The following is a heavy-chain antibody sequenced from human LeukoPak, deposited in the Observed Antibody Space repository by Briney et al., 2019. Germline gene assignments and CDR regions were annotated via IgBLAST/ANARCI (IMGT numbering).Heavy chain of an antibody. CDR3: ARVAAAAGIINWFDP. Sequence: PSETLSLTCTVSGGSISSYYWSWIRQPPGKGLEWIGYIYYSGSTNYNPSPKSRVTISVDTSKNQFSLKLSSVTAADTAVYYCARVAAAAGIINWFDPWGQGTLVTVSS. CDR2: IYYSGST. CDR1: GGSISSYY. J-gene: IGHJ5*02. D-gene: IGHD6-13*01. V-gene: IGHV4-59*01.